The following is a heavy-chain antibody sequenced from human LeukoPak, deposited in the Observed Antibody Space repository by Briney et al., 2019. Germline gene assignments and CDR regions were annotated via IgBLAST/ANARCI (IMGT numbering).Heavy chain of an antibody. CDR1: GNYW. CDR2: INSDGSWT. D-gene: IGHD2-21*02. Sequence: GGSLRLSCVASGNYWMHWVRQAPGKGLVWVSHINSDGSWTSYADSVKGRFTISKDNAKNTVYLQMNSLRAGDTAVYYCAKDLLAVTAMRPDYWGQGTLVTVSS. V-gene: IGHV3-74*01. CDR3: AKDLLAVTAMRPDY. J-gene: IGHJ4*02.